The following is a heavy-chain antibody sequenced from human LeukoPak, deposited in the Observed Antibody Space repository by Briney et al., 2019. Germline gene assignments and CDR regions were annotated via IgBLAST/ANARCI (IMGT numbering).Heavy chain of an antibody. D-gene: IGHD3-3*01. V-gene: IGHV4-30-4*01. J-gene: IGHJ6*02. CDR3: ARAGVLRFLEWLLTSPYYYYGMDV. CDR2: IYYSGST. Sequence: SQTLSLTCTVSGGSISSGDYYWSWIRQPPGKGLEWIGYIYYSGSTNYNPSLKSRVTTSVDTSKNQFSLKLSSVTAADTAVYYCARAGVLRFLEWLLTSPYYYYGMDVWGQGTTVTVSS. CDR1: GGSISSGDYY.